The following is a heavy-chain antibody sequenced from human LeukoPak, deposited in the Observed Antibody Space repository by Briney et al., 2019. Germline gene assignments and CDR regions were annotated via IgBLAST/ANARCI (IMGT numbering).Heavy chain of an antibody. V-gene: IGHV1-46*01. J-gene: IGHJ4*02. D-gene: IGHD3-10*01. Sequence: ASVKVSCKASGYTLTSYYTHWVRQAPGQGLEWMGIINPSGGSTSYAQKFQGRVTMTRDTPTSTDYMELSSLRSEDTAVYYCARNSGGSYLLIDYWGRGTLVSVSS. CDR2: INPSGGST. CDR3: ARNSGGSYLLIDY. CDR1: GYTLTSYY.